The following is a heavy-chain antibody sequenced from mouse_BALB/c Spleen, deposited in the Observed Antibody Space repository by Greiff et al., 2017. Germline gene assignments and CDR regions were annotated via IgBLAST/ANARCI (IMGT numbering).Heavy chain of an antibody. V-gene: IGHV14-4*02. CDR2: IDPENGDT. CDR3: NEAYYGNYGFAY. Sequence: VQLQQSGAELVRSGASVKLSCTASGFNNKDYYMHWVKQRPEQGLEWIGWIDPENGDTEYAPKFQGKATMTADTSSNTAYLQLSSLTSEDTAVYYCNEAYYGNYGFAYWGQGTLVTVSA. J-gene: IGHJ3*01. D-gene: IGHD2-10*01. CDR1: GFNNKDYY.